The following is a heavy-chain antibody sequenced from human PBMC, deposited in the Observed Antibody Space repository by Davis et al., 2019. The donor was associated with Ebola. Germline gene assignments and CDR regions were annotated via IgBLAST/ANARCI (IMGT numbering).Heavy chain of an antibody. CDR2: IYYSGST. J-gene: IGHJ6*04. Sequence: SETLSLTCTVSGDSISSDYWTWIRQSPGKGLEWIGYIYYSGSTNYNPSLKTRVTISVDTSKNQFSLKLSSVTAADTAVYYCARVAARPIGMDVWGKGTTVTVSS. V-gene: IGHV4-59*12. CDR3: ARVAARPIGMDV. D-gene: IGHD6-6*01. CDR1: GDSISSDY.